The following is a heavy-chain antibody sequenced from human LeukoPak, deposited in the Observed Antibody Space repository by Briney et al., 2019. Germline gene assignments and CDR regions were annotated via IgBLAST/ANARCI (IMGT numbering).Heavy chain of an antibody. Sequence: PSKTLSLTCTVSGGSISSSSYYWGWIRQPPGKGLEWIGSLYYSGSTHYNPSLKSRVTISVDTSKNQFSLKLSSVTAADTAVYYCANSANYGGNSGFFDYWGQGTLVTVSS. CDR1: GGSISSSSYY. J-gene: IGHJ4*02. D-gene: IGHD4-23*01. V-gene: IGHV4-39*01. CDR3: ANSANYGGNSGFFDY. CDR2: LYYSGST.